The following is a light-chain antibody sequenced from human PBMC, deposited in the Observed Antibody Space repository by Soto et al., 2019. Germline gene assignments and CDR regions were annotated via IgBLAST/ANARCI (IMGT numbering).Light chain of an antibody. V-gene: IGKV1-9*01. CDR3: QQFKSYPYT. Sequence: IQLPQSPSSLSASVGDRVTITCRASQAISDSLVWYQQNPGQAPKLLIYAASTLQSGVPSRFSGSGSGTDFTLTISSLHPADIATYYCQQFKSYPYTFGQGNKLEI. CDR2: AAS. CDR1: QAISDS. J-gene: IGKJ2*01.